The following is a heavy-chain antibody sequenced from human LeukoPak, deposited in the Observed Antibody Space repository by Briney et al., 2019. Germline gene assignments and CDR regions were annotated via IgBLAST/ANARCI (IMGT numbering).Heavy chain of an antibody. J-gene: IGHJ5*02. D-gene: IGHD2-2*02. Sequence: SETLSLTCTVSGGSISSYYWSWIRQPAGKGLEWIGRIYTSGSTNYNPSLKSRVTMAVDTSKNQFSLKLSSVTAADTAVYYCAREDIVVVPAAISRWFDPWGQGTLVTVSS. CDR1: GGSISSYY. CDR2: IYTSGST. CDR3: AREDIVVVPAAISRWFDP. V-gene: IGHV4-4*07.